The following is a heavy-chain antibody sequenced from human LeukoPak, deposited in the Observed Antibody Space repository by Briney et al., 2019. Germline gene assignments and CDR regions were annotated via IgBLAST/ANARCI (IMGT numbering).Heavy chain of an antibody. J-gene: IGHJ5*02. V-gene: IGHV4-34*01. CDR2: INHSGST. Sequence: SETLSLTCAVHGGSFSGYYWSWIRQPPGKGLEWIGEINHSGSTNYNPSLKSRVTISVDTSKNQFSLKLSSVTAADTAVYYCARGEACTNGVCPRRFDPWGQGTLVTVSS. CDR1: GGSFSGYY. D-gene: IGHD2-8*01. CDR3: ARGEACTNGVCPRRFDP.